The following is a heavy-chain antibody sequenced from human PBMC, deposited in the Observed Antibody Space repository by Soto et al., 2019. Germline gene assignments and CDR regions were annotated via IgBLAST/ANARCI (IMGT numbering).Heavy chain of an antibody. Sequence: GGSLRLSCAASGFTFSSYGMHWVRQAPGKGLEWVAVIWYDGSNKYYADSVKGRFTISRDNSKNTLYLQMNSLRAEDTAVYYCARDLTEDPTCFDYWGQGTLVTVSS. CDR2: IWYDGSNK. CDR1: GFTFSSYG. J-gene: IGHJ4*02. D-gene: IGHD1-26*01. V-gene: IGHV3-33*01. CDR3: ARDLTEDPTCFDY.